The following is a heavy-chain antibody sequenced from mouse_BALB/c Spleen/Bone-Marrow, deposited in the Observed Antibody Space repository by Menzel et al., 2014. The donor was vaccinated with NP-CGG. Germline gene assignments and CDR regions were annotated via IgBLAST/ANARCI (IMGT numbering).Heavy chain of an antibody. D-gene: IGHD2-2*01. CDR3: ARHEGDGYDYFDY. J-gene: IGHJ2*01. CDR2: FYPGSGSI. V-gene: IGHV1-62-2*01. CDR1: GYTFTEYI. Sequence: VHLVESGAELVKPGAPVKLSCKASGYTFTEYIIHWVKQRSGQGLEWIGWFYPGSGSIKYNEKFKDKATLTADKSSSTVYMELSRLTSEDSAVYFCARHEGDGYDYFDYWGQGTTLTVSS.